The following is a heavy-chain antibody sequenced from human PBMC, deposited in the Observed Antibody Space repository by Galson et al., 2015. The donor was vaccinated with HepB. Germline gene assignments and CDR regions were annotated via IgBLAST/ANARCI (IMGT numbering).Heavy chain of an antibody. CDR3: ATEKLDPRSVLPGIFDY. J-gene: IGHJ4*02. Sequence: SVTVSCKASGGTFSSYAISWVRQAPGQGLEWMGRIIPILGIANYAQKFQGRVTITADKPTSTAYMELSSLRSEDTAVYYCATEKLDPRSVLPGIFDYWGQGTLVTVSS. CDR1: GGTFSSYA. CDR2: IIPILGIA. V-gene: IGHV1-69*04. D-gene: IGHD3/OR15-3a*01.